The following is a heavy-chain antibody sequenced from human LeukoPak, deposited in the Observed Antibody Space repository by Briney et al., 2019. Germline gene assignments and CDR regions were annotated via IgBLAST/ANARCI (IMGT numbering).Heavy chain of an antibody. CDR1: GFTFSSYG. V-gene: IGHV3-30*18. D-gene: IGHD5-12*01. J-gene: IGHJ4*02. CDR2: ISYDGSNK. Sequence: GGSLRLSCAASGFTFSSYGMHWVRQAPGKGLEWVAVISYDGSNKYYADSVKGRFTISRDNSKNTLYLQMNSLRAEGTAVYYCAKDLRDWGTIVACDYWGQGTLVTVSS. CDR3: AKDLRDWGTIVACDY.